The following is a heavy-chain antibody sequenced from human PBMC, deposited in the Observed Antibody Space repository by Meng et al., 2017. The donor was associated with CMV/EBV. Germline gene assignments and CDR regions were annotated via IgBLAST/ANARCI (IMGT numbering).Heavy chain of an antibody. D-gene: IGHD6-13*01. CDR3: ARGMKQQLVDFDY. CDR2: INPNSGGT. CDR1: GYTFTGYY. J-gene: IGHJ4*02. V-gene: IGHV1-2*02. Sequence: CKASGYTFTGYYMHWVRQAPGQGLERMGWINPNSGGTNYAQKFQGRVTMTRDTSISTAYMELSRLRSDDTAAYYCARGMKQQLVDFDYWGQGTLVTVSS.